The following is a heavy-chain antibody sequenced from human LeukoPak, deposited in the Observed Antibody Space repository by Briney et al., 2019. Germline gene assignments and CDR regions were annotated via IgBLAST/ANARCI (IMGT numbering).Heavy chain of an antibody. J-gene: IGHJ6*03. CDR3: ARLRGSSWMYYYMDV. CDR2: IYPGDSDT. Sequence: GESLKISCKGSGYSFTSYWIGWVRQMPGKGLEWMGIIYPGDSDTRYSPSFQGQVTISADKSISTAYLQWSSLKASDTAMYYCARLRGSSWMYYYMDVWGKGTTVTDSS. V-gene: IGHV5-51*01. CDR1: GYSFTSYW. D-gene: IGHD6-13*01.